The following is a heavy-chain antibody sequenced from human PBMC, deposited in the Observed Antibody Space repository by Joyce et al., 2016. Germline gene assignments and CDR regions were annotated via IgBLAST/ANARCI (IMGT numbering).Heavy chain of an antibody. J-gene: IGHJ1*01. D-gene: IGHD2-21*01. CDR2: ISGSGDRT. V-gene: IGHV3-23*01. CDR1: RFPFSTYA. Sequence: EVQLLESGGGSVKPGGSLRLSCAASRFPFSTYAMGWVRQAPGQGLGWVSDISGSGDRTFYADSVRGRFTISRDNVKKILYLEMHSLRVDDTAVYYCTKDVRGGDSFAEYYQHWGQGTRVIVSS. CDR3: TKDVRGGDSFAEYYQH.